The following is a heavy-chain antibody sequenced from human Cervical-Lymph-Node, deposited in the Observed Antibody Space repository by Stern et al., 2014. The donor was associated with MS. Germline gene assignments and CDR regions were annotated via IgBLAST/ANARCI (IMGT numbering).Heavy chain of an antibody. CDR3: ARDGGTTVVIAYGSLDY. Sequence: QVQLVQSGAEVKKPGSSVKVSCKASGGTFSSYAISWVRQAPGQGLEWMGGIIPIVGTANYAQKFQGRVTITADESTSTAYMELSSLRSEDTAVYYCARDGGTTVVIAYGSLDYWGQGTLVTVSS. D-gene: IGHD4-23*01. CDR1: GGTFSSYA. V-gene: IGHV1-69*12. J-gene: IGHJ4*02. CDR2: IIPIVGTA.